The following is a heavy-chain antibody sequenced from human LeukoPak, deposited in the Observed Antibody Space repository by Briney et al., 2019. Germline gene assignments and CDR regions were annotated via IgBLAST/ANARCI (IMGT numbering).Heavy chain of an antibody. D-gene: IGHD3-10*01. Sequence: RSGGSLRLSCADSQFTFNGSWMNWVRQAPGKGLEWVANMDPTGSQKRYVDSVRGRFTISKDNPGASLYLDMHSLRAEDTAIYDCAIWTSGSYWGQGTLVTVSS. V-gene: IGHV3-7*01. CDR1: QFTFNGSW. CDR3: AIWTSGSY. CDR2: MDPTGSQK. J-gene: IGHJ4*02.